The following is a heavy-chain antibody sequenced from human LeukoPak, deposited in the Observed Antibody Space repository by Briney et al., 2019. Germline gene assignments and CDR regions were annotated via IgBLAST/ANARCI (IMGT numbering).Heavy chain of an antibody. CDR1: GFTFSNAW. Sequence: GGSLRLSCAASGFTFSNAWMSWVRQAPGKGLEWVSVIYSGGSTYYADSVKGRFTISRDNSKNTLYLQMNSLRAEDTAVYYCARGDYYDSSGFLDYWGQGTLVTVSS. CDR3: ARGDYYDSSGFLDY. V-gene: IGHV3-53*01. CDR2: IYSGGST. D-gene: IGHD3-22*01. J-gene: IGHJ4*02.